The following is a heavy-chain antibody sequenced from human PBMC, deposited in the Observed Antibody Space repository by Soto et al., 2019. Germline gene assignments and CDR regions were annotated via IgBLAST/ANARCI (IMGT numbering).Heavy chain of an antibody. J-gene: IGHJ4*02. Sequence: QITLRESGPPLVQPTQTLTLTCTLSGVSLTTSGVGVGWIRQPPGKALEWLALIYWDDDKRFSPSLKSRLAITRDTSTNQVVMTTTDMAPVDTAIYYSSLRQRTVVVGAPFDLWGQGSQVTVSS. CDR2: IYWDDDK. D-gene: IGHD2-15*01. CDR1: GVSLTTSGVG. V-gene: IGHV2-5*02. CDR3: SLRQRTVVVGAPFDL.